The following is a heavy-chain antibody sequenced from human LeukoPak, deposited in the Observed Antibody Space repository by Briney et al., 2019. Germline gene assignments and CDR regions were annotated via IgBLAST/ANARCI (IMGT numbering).Heavy chain of an antibody. V-gene: IGHV3-30*18. J-gene: IGHJ6*02. CDR2: ILCEGCNK. CDR3: AKGNGGYCRGGTCHHYYYGMDV. D-gene: IGHD2-15*01. CDR1: GFTFRSYG. Sequence: GGSLTLSCAASGFTFRSYGIHWLRQAPGKGVEGEAVILCEGCNKYYAVSVKGRFTISRDNSKNTLFLQMNSLSLEDTAVYSCAKGNGGYCRGGTCHHYYYGMDVWGLGTTVTVS.